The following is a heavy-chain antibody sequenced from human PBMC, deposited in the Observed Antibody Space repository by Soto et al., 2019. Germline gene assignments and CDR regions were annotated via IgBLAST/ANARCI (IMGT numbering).Heavy chain of an antibody. V-gene: IGHV6-1*01. Sequence: SQTLSLTCAISGDSVSSNSAAWTWIRPSPSRGLEWLGRTYYRSKWYNDYAVSVKSRMTINPDTSKNQFSLQLNSVTPEDTAVYFCARDIDARYNWFDPWGQGTLVTVSS. CDR3: ARDIDARYNWFDP. D-gene: IGHD6-6*01. CDR1: GDSVSSNSAA. CDR2: TYYRSKWYN. J-gene: IGHJ5*02.